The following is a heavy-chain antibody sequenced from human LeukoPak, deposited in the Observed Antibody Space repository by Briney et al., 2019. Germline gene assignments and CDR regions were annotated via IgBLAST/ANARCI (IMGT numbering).Heavy chain of an antibody. CDR1: GYSFTSYW. CDR3: ARVYGSGAFWDY. CDR2: IYPGDSDT. D-gene: IGHD3-10*01. Sequence: GESLKISCKGSGYSFTSYWIGWVRPLPGKGMGGMGIIYPGDSDTRYSPSFQGQVTISADKSIRTAYLQWSSLKASDTAMYYCARVYGSGAFWDYWGQGTLVTVSS. J-gene: IGHJ4*02. V-gene: IGHV5-51*01.